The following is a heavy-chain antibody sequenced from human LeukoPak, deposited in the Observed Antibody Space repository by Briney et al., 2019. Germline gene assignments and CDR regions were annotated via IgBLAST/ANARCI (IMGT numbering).Heavy chain of an antibody. J-gene: IGHJ4*02. D-gene: IGHD4-17*01. V-gene: IGHV1-8*02. CDR3: ARGSRHTTVTTSFDY. CDR2: MNPNSGNT. Sequence: ASVKVSCKASGYTFTGYYMHWVRQATGQGLEWMGWMNPNSGNTGYAQKFQGRVTMTRNTSISTAYMELSSLRSEDTAVYYCARGSRHTTVTTSFDYWGQGTLVTVSS. CDR1: GYTFTGYY.